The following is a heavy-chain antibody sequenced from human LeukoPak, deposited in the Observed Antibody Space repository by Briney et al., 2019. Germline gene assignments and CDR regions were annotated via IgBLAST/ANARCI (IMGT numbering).Heavy chain of an antibody. CDR2: IGTAGDT. Sequence: GGSLRLSCAASGLTFSSYDMHWVRQATGKGLEWVSAIGTAGDTYYPGSVKGRFTISRENAKNSLYLQMNSLRAGDTAVYYCARSSSNDYGDYSDYYCYGMDVWGQGTTVTVSS. CDR1: GLTFSSYD. D-gene: IGHD4-17*01. CDR3: ARSSSNDYGDYSDYYCYGMDV. J-gene: IGHJ6*02. V-gene: IGHV3-13*01.